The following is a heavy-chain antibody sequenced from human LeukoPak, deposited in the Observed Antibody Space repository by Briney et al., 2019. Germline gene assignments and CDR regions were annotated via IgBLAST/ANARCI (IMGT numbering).Heavy chain of an antibody. CDR1: GGSFSGYY. CDR2: INHSGST. J-gene: IGHJ4*02. V-gene: IGHV4-34*01. Sequence: SETLSLTCAVYGGSFSGYYWSWIRQPPGKGLEWIGEINHSGSTNYNPSLKSRVTISGDTSKNQYSLKLSSVTAADTAVYYCARAGRGRGWYYWGREPWSPSPQ. D-gene: IGHD6-19*01. CDR3: ARAGRGRGWYY.